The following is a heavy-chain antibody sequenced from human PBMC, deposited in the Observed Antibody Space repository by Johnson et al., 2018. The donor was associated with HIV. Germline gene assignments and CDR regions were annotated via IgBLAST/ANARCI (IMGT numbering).Heavy chain of an antibody. CDR2: ISGSGGRT. Sequence: VQLVESGGGLVQRGGSLRLSCAASGFTFSSYAMSWVRQAPGKGLEWVSAISGSGGRTYYADSVTGRFTISRDNSKNTLYLQMNSLRAEDTAVYYCAKANTYCGGDCYQADAFDIWGQGTMVTVSS. D-gene: IGHD2-21*01. J-gene: IGHJ3*02. CDR3: AKANTYCGGDCYQADAFDI. V-gene: IGHV3-23*04. CDR1: GFTFSSYA.